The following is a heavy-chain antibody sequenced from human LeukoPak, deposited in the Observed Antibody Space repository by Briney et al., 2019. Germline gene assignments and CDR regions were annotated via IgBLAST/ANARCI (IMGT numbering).Heavy chain of an antibody. CDR1: GYTFTSYG. V-gene: IGHV1-18*01. D-gene: IGHD3-10*01. CDR2: INAYNGNT. CDR3: ATDLAMVRGVIGGDY. Sequence: RASVKISCKASGYTFTSYGISWVRQAPGQGLEWMGWINAYNGNTNYAQKLQGRVTMTTDTSTSTAYMELSSLTSDDTAVYYCATDLAMVRGVIGGDYWGQGTLVTVSS. J-gene: IGHJ4*02.